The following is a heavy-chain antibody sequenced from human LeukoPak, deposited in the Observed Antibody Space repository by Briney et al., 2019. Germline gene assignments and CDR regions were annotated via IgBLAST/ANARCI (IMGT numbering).Heavy chain of an antibody. CDR2: ISGSGDTT. D-gene: IGHD1-26*01. V-gene: IGHV3-23*01. CDR1: GFTFTNYA. J-gene: IGHJ6*02. CDR3: ARVKVGARDNGMDV. Sequence: GGSLRLSCAASGFTFTNYAMSWVRQAPGQGLEWVAAISGSGDTTDYADSVKGRFTISRDNTKNTQYLHMNRLRAEDTAVYYCARVKVGARDNGMDVWGQGTTVTVSS.